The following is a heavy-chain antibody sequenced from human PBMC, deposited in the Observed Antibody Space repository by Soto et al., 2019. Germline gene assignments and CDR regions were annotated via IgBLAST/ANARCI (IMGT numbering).Heavy chain of an antibody. Sequence: GESLKISCKGSGYSFTSYWIGWVRQMPGKGLEWMGIIYPGDSDTRYNPSFQGQVTISADKSISTAYLQWSSLRASDTAMYYCAGGGVRGVITRTRDYYGMDVWGQGTTVTVSS. CDR2: IYPGDSDT. V-gene: IGHV5-51*01. J-gene: IGHJ6*02. D-gene: IGHD3-10*01. CDR1: GYSFTSYW. CDR3: AGGGVRGVITRTRDYYGMDV.